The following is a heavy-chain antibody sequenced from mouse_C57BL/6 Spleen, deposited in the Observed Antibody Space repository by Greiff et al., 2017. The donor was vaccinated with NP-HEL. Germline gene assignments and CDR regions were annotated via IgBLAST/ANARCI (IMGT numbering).Heavy chain of an antibody. Sequence: VQLQQPGTELVKPGASVKLSCKASGYTFTSYWMHWVKQRPGQGLEWIGNINPSNGGTNYNEKFKSKATLTVDKSSSTAYMQLSSLTSEDSAVYYCARTGSYYDYDDYFDYWGQGTTLTVSS. D-gene: IGHD2-4*01. CDR1: GYTFTSYW. CDR3: ARTGSYYDYDDYFDY. CDR2: INPSNGGT. J-gene: IGHJ2*01. V-gene: IGHV1-53*01.